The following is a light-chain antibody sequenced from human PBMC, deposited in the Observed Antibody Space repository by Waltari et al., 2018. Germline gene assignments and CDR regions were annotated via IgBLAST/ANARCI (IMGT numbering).Light chain of an antibody. CDR1: QSIRSW. Sequence: DIQMTHSPSTLSASVGDRVTITRRASQSIRSWLTWYQQKTGKAPSLLIYKASTLQSGVPSRFSGGGSGTEFALTINSLQPDDFATYYCQQYDTYPWTFGQGTKVEIK. J-gene: IGKJ1*01. CDR2: KAS. CDR3: QQYDTYPWT. V-gene: IGKV1-5*03.